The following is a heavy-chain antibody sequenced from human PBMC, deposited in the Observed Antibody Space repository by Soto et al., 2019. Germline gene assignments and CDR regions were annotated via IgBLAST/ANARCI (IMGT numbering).Heavy chain of an antibody. V-gene: IGHV1-18*04. CDR2: IRPYNGYT. Sequence: QVQLVQSGAEVKKPGASVKVSCTASGYPFTSFGISWVRQAPGQGVEWMGWIRPYNGYTNSAQNLQGRVTMTTDTSTSTAYMELRSVTSDDTAVYYCARDWNSYFDYWGQGTLVTVSS. J-gene: IGHJ4*02. CDR3: ARDWNSYFDY. CDR1: GYPFTSFG. D-gene: IGHD1-1*01.